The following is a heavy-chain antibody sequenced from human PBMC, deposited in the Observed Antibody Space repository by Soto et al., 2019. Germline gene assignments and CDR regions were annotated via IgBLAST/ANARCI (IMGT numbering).Heavy chain of an antibody. CDR2: IYYSGST. D-gene: IGHD6-19*01. Sequence: QVQLQESGPGLVKPSETLSLTCTVSGGSISSYYWSWIRQPPGKGLEWIGYIYYSGSTNYNPSLKSRVTISVDTSKNQFSLKLSSVTAADTAVYYCARQQWLVLDAFDIWGQGTMVTVSS. V-gene: IGHV4-59*01. CDR1: GGSISSYY. J-gene: IGHJ3*02. CDR3: ARQQWLVLDAFDI.